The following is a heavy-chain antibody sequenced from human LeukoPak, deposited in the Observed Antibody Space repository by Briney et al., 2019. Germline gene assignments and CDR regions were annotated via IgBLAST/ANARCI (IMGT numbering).Heavy chain of an antibody. CDR3: AKSEGYSYGSGYAFDI. V-gene: IGHV3-30*18. J-gene: IGHJ3*02. D-gene: IGHD5-18*01. Sequence: GRSLRLSCAASGFTFSSYGMHWVRQAPGKGLEWVAVISYDGRNKYYADSVKGRFTISRDNSKNTLYLRMNSLRAEDTAVYYCAKSEGYSYGSGYAFDIWGQGTTVTVSS. CDR2: ISYDGRNK. CDR1: GFTFSSYG.